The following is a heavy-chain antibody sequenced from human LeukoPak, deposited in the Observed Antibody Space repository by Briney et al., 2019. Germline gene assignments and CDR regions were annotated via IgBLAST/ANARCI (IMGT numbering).Heavy chain of an antibody. CDR2: IYTSGST. CDR1: GGSISSYY. CDR3: ARHRVTGTMYYDYWYFDL. D-gene: IGHD1-7*01. Sequence: PSETLSLTCTVSGGSISSYYWSWIRQPPGKGLEWVGYIYTSGSTNYNPSLKSRVTISVDTSKNQFSLKLSSVTAADTAVYYCARHRVTGTMYYDYWYFDLWGRGTLVTVSS. J-gene: IGHJ2*01. V-gene: IGHV4-4*09.